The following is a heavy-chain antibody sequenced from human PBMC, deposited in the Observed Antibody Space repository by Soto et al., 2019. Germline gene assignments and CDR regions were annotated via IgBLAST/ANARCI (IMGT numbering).Heavy chain of an antibody. Sequence: PGGSLRLSCAASVFAFSSFWMSWVRQAPGKGLEWVSNIKEDGSEKEYVDSVKGRFTISRDNAKNSLFLQMNSLRVEDTAIYFCARMSSYGHRCDYWGQGSQVTSPQ. CDR2: IKEDGSEK. D-gene: IGHD5-18*01. CDR1: VFAFSSFW. J-gene: IGHJ1*01. CDR3: ARMSSYGHRCDY. V-gene: IGHV3-7*01.